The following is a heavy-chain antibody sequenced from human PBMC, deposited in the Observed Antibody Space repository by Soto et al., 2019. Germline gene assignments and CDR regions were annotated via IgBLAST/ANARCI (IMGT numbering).Heavy chain of an antibody. D-gene: IGHD2-2*02. V-gene: IGHV4-31*03. CDR3: ARARFQVLYGKPYYDC. CDR2: IYHSGNT. CDR1: GGSITTGGSY. J-gene: IGHJ4*02. Sequence: SETLSLTCTVSGGSITTGGSYWSWIRQHPGKGLEWIGNIYHSGNTYYNPSLKSRLTISVDTSKSHFSLMVDSVTAADTAVYYCARARFQVLYGKPYYDCWGQGTLVTVSS.